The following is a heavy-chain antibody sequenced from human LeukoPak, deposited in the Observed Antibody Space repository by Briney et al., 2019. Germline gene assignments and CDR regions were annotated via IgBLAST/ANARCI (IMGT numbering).Heavy chain of an antibody. D-gene: IGHD3-3*01. Sequence: SETLSPTCTVSGGSISSYYWSWIRQPPGKGLEWIGYIYYSGSTNYNPSLKSRVTISVDTSKNQFSLKLSSVTAADTAVYYCARANVLRFLEWLPAFDYWGQGTLVTVSS. CDR1: GGSISSYY. J-gene: IGHJ4*02. CDR3: ARANVLRFLEWLPAFDY. V-gene: IGHV4-59*08. CDR2: IYYSGST.